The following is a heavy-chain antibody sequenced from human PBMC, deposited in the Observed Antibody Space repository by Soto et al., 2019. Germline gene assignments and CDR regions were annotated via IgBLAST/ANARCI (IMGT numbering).Heavy chain of an antibody. D-gene: IGHD6-19*01. CDR2: IYPGDSDT. V-gene: IGHV5-51*01. CDR3: ARHGPYSSDSRMLFDY. Sequence: GESLKISCKGSGYTFTDYWIGWVRQMPGKGLEWMGIIYPGDSDTRYSPSFQGQVTISADKSITTAYLQWSGLKASDTAMYYCARHGPYSSDSRMLFDYWGQGTLVTVSS. CDR1: GYTFTDYW. J-gene: IGHJ4*02.